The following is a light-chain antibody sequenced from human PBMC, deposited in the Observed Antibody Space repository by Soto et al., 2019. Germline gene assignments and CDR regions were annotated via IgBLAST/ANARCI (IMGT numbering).Light chain of an antibody. CDR1: SSDVGSYNL. V-gene: IGLV2-23*01. CDR3: CSYAGSSTFYV. Sequence: QSVLTQPACVSGSPGQSITLSCTGTSSDVGSYNLVSWYQQHPCKAPKLMIYEGSKRPSGVSNRCSGSKSGNTASLTISGLQAENDADDYCCSYAGSSTFYVFGTGNKRTVL. J-gene: IGLJ1*01. CDR2: EGS.